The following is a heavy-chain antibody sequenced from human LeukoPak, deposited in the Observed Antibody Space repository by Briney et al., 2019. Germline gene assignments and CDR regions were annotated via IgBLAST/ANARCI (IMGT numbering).Heavy chain of an antibody. D-gene: IGHD3-22*01. CDR1: GGSITSSSYY. V-gene: IGHV4-39*01. Sequence: SETLSLTCTVSGGSITSSSYYWGWIRQPPGKGLEWIGTIYSSGSTYYNPSLKSRVTISSDTSKNQFSLKLSSVTDADTAVYYCASRRDTYYYEDDYWGQGTLVTVSS. CDR2: IYSSGST. CDR3: ASRRDTYYYEDDY. J-gene: IGHJ4*02.